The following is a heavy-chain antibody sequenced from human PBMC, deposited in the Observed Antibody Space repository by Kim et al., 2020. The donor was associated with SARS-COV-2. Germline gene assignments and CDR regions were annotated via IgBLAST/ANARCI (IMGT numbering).Heavy chain of an antibody. V-gene: IGHV4-34*01. CDR3: AREKIRGGLSDDYVWGGYRHVFDY. Sequence: SETLSLTCAVYGGSFSGYYWSWIRQPPGKGLEWIGEINHSGSTNYNPSLKSRVTISVDTSKNQFSLKLSSVTAADTAVYYCAREKIRGGLSDDYVWGGYRHVFDYWGQGTLVTVSS. CDR1: GGSFSGYY. J-gene: IGHJ4*02. D-gene: IGHD3-16*02. CDR2: INHSGST.